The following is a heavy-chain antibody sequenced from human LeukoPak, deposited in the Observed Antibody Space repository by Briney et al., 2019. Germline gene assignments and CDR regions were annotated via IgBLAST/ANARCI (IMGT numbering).Heavy chain of an antibody. J-gene: IGHJ5*02. Sequence: GASVKVSCKASGYTFTSYGISWVRQAPGQGLEWMGWISAYNGNTNYAQKLQGRVTMTTDTSTSTAYMELKSLRSDDTAVYYCARDVPLAHMYYDFWSGPNWFDPCGQGTLVTVSS. CDR2: ISAYNGNT. CDR3: ARDVPLAHMYYDFWSGPNWFDP. D-gene: IGHD3-3*01. V-gene: IGHV1-18*01. CDR1: GYTFTSYG.